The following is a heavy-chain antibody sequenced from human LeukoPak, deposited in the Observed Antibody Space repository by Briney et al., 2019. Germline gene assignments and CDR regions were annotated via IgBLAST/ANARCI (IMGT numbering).Heavy chain of an antibody. CDR1: GYTFTGYY. CDR3: ARDAIVRDYSNSDY. Sequence: ASVKVSFKPSGYTFTGYYIHWVRQAPGQGLEWMGWINPNSGGTNYAQKFQGRVTMTRDTSISTAYMELSRLTSDDTAVYYCARDAIVRDYSNSDYWGQGTLVTVSS. D-gene: IGHD4-11*01. J-gene: IGHJ4*02. CDR2: INPNSGGT. V-gene: IGHV1-2*02.